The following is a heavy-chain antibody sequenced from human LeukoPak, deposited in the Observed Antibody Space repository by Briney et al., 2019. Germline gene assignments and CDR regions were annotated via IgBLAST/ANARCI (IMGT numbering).Heavy chain of an antibody. CDR3: ASSWFGELLAHMGY. Sequence: SETLSLTCAVCGGSFSGYYWSWIRQPPGKGLEWIGEINHSGSTNYNPSLKSRVTISVDTSKNQFSLKLSSVTAADTAVYYCASSWFGELLAHMGYWGQGTLVTVSS. V-gene: IGHV4-34*01. CDR2: INHSGST. D-gene: IGHD3-10*01. CDR1: GGSFSGYY. J-gene: IGHJ4*02.